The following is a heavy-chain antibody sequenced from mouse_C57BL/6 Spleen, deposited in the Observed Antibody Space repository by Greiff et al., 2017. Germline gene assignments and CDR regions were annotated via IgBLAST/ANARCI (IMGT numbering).Heavy chain of an antibody. CDR2: FSNVGGST. D-gene: IGHD4-1*01. J-gene: IGHJ2*01. V-gene: IGHV5-12*01. CDR1: GFTFSDYY. CDR3: ARQELGRYCLDY. Sequence: EVMLVESGGGLVQPGGSLKLSCAASGFTFSDYYMYWVRQTLEKRLEWVAYFSNVGGSTDYPDTVKGRFTISRDNAKNTLYLQMSRLKSEDTAMYYCARQELGRYCLDYWGQGTIRTVSS.